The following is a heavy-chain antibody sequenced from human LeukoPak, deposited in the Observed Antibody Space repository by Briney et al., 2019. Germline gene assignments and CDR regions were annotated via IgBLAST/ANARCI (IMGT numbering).Heavy chain of an antibody. V-gene: IGHV4-34*01. CDR2: INHSGST. J-gene: IGHJ5*02. CDR3: ARDSSSSWYGAVRENWFDP. Sequence: PETLSLTCAVYGGSFSGYYWSWIRQPPGKGLEWIGEINHSGSTNYNPSLKSRVTISVDTSKNQLSLKLSSVTAADTAVYYCARDSSSSWYGAVRENWFDPWGQGTLVTVSS. CDR1: GGSFSGYY. D-gene: IGHD6-13*01.